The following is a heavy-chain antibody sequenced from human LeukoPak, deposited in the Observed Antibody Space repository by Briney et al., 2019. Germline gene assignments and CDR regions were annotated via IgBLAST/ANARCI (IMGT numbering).Heavy chain of an antibody. CDR2: MNPNSGNT. CDR1: GYTFTSYD. CDR3: ARDVRFTIFGVVTLDY. Sequence: VASVKVSCKASGYTFTSYDINWVRQATGQGLEWMGWMNPNSGNTGYAQKFQGRVTMTRNTSISTAYMELRSLRSDDTAVYYCARDVRFTIFGVVTLDYWGQGTLVTVSS. D-gene: IGHD3-3*01. J-gene: IGHJ4*02. V-gene: IGHV1-8*01.